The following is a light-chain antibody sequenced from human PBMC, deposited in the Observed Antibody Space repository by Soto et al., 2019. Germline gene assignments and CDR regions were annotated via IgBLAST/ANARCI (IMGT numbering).Light chain of an antibody. Sequence: EIVMTQSPATLSVSPGEGATLSCRASQSISSNLAWYQQKPGQAPRLVIFDASTRATGIPDRFTGRGSGTEFTLTISSLQSEDSAVYFCRQYNDWPPITFGGGTKVDIK. CDR2: DAS. CDR3: RQYNDWPPIT. J-gene: IGKJ4*01. CDR1: QSISSN. V-gene: IGKV3-15*01.